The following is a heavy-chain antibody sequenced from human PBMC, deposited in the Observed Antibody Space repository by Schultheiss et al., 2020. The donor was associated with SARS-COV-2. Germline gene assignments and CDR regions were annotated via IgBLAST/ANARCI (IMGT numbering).Heavy chain of an antibody. D-gene: IGHD1-26*01. Sequence: ASVKVSCKASGYTFTSYDINWVRQATGQGLEWMGWMNPNSGNTGYAQKFQGRVTMTEDTSTDTAYMELSRLRSDDTAVYYCARGYSGSYPFFDYWGQGTLVTVSS. V-gene: IGHV1-8*01. CDR2: MNPNSGNT. CDR1: GYTFTSYD. CDR3: ARGYSGSYPFFDY. J-gene: IGHJ4*02.